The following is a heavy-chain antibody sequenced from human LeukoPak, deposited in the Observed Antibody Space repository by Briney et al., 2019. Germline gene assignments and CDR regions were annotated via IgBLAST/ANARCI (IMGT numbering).Heavy chain of an antibody. V-gene: IGHV3-7*01. CDR2: IKQDGSEK. CDR1: GFTFSSYW. Sequence: PGGSLRLSCAASGFTFSSYWMSWVRQAPGKGLEWVANIKQDGSEKYYVDSVKGRFTISRDNAKNSLYLQMNSLRAEDTAVYYCARDDGGSSGSAVYPDYWGQGTLVTVSS. D-gene: IGHD3-22*01. J-gene: IGHJ4*02. CDR3: ARDDGGSSGSAVYPDY.